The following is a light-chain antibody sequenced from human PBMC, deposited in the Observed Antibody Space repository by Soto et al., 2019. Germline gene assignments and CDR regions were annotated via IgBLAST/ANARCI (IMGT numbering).Light chain of an antibody. CDR2: EVS. V-gene: IGLV2-8*01. CDR1: SSDVGGYNY. J-gene: IGLJ2*01. Sequence: QSVLTQPPSASGSPGQSVTISCTGTSSDVGGYNYVSWYQQHPGKAPKLMIYEVSKRPSGVPDRFSGSKSGNTASLTVSGLQAEDEADYYCSSYAGSNVVFGGGTKPPS. CDR3: SSYAGSNVV.